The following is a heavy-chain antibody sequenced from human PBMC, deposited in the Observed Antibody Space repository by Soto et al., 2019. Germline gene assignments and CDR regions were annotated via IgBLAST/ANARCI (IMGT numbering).Heavy chain of an antibody. CDR3: ARGKTYEAFDI. V-gene: IGHV4-59*01. CDR1: GGPINSFY. J-gene: IGHJ3*02. Sequence: SETLSLTCTVSGGPINSFYWGWIRQPPGKGLEWIGNIYYTGSTNYSPSLKSRVTISLDPSKNQFSLRLTTVTAADTALYYCARGKTYEAFDIWGPGTMVTVSS. CDR2: IYYTGST.